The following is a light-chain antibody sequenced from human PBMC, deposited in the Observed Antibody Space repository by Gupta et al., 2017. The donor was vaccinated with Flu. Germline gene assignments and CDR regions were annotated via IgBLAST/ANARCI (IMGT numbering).Light chain of an antibody. V-gene: IGLV1-51*02. J-gene: IGLJ1*01. Sequence: QSVLTHPPSVSAAPGPKVTISCSGSSSNIGNNYVSWYQQLPGTAPKLLIYEKNKRPSGIPDRFSGSKSGTSATLGITGLQTGDEAEYYCGSWDSSLSAGRVFGTGTKVTVL. CDR1: SSNIGNNY. CDR2: EKN. CDR3: GSWDSSLSAGRV.